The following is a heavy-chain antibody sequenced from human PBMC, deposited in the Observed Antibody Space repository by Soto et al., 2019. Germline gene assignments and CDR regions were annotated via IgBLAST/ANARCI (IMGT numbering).Heavy chain of an antibody. CDR3: ARDSMTTVPNYYYGMDV. CDR2: IIPIFGTA. D-gene: IGHD4-17*01. Sequence: QVQLVQSGAEVKKPGSSVKVSCKASGGTFSSYAISWVRQAPGQGLEWMGGIIPIFGTANYAQKFQGRVTITADKSTSTAYMELRSLRSDDTAVYYCARDSMTTVPNYYYGMDVWGQGTTVTVSS. V-gene: IGHV1-69*06. J-gene: IGHJ6*02. CDR1: GGTFSSYA.